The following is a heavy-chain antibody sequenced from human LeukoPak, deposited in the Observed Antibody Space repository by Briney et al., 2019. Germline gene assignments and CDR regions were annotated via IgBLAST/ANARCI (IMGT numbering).Heavy chain of an antibody. J-gene: IGHJ4*02. Sequence: GGSLRLSCAASGFIFSNYWMHWVRQAPGKGLVWVSRISNDGSSTNYADSEKGRFTISRDNAKNTLYLQMNSLRAEDTAVYYCAREWSRGFDFCGQGTLVTVSS. CDR1: GFIFSNYW. CDR2: ISNDGSST. V-gene: IGHV3-74*01. CDR3: AREWSRGFDF. D-gene: IGHD1-26*01.